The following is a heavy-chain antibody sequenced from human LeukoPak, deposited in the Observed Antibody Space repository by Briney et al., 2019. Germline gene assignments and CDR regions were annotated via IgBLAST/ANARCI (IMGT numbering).Heavy chain of an antibody. J-gene: IGHJ4*02. CDR1: GFTFSSYA. CDR3: AKDDADIVVVVAAVDY. D-gene: IGHD2-15*01. V-gene: IGHV3-23*01. Sequence: GGSLRLSCAASGFTFSSYAMSWVRQAPGKGLEWVSAISGSGGSTYYADSVKGRFTISRDNSKNTLYLQMNSLRAEDTAVYYCAKDDADIVVVVAAVDYWGQGTLVTVSS. CDR2: ISGSGGST.